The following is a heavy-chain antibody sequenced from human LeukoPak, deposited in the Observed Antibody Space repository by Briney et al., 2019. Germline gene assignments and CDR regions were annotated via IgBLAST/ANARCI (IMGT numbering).Heavy chain of an antibody. CDR3: AILEAYGDGPKIDY. CDR1: GGSFSGYY. CDR2: INHSGST. Sequence: SETLSLTCAVYGGSFSGYYWSWIRQPPGKGLEWIGEINHSGSTNYNPSLKSRVTISVDTSKNQFSLKLSSVTAADTAVYYCAILEAYGDGPKIDYWGQGTLVTVSS. J-gene: IGHJ4*02. V-gene: IGHV4-34*01. D-gene: IGHD4-17*01.